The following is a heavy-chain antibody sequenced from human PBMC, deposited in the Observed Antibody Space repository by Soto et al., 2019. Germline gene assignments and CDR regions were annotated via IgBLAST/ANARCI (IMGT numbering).Heavy chain of an antibody. CDR3: ARLARSWLPFEY. CDR1: GYTFTSYY. J-gene: IGHJ4*02. V-gene: IGHV1-46*01. Sequence: ASVKVSCKASGYTFTSYYMHWVRQAPGQGLEWMGIINPSGGSTSYAQKFQGRVTMTRGTSTSKVYMELSSLRSEDTAVYYCARLARSWLPFEYSGEGTLVTVSS. CDR2: INPSGGST. D-gene: IGHD6-13*01.